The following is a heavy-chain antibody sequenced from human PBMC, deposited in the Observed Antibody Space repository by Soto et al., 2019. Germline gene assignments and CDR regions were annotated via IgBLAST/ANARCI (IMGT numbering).Heavy chain of an antibody. Sequence: GASVKVSCKVSGYTLTELSMHWVRQAPGKGLEWMGGFDPEDGETIYAQQFQGRVTMTEDTSTDTAYMELSSLRSEDTAVYYCATHPPAECELLFDYWGQGTLVTVSS. D-gene: IGHD1-26*01. CDR3: ATHPPAECELLFDY. V-gene: IGHV1-24*01. CDR2: FDPEDGET. J-gene: IGHJ4*02. CDR1: GYTLTELS.